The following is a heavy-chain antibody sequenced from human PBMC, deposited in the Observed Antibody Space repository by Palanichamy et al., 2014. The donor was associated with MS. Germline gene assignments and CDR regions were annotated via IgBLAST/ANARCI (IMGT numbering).Heavy chain of an antibody. CDR1: GFTFSSYW. J-gene: IGHJ4*02. V-gene: IGHV3-7*03. D-gene: IGHD1-26*01. Sequence: EVRLVESGGGLVQPGGSLRLSCAASGFTFSSYWMIWVRQAPGKGLECVANMNQDESEEYYVDSVKGRFTISRDNAKNSLYLQMNSLRAEDTAVYYCARENSGSFSFDYWGQGTLVTVSS. CDR2: MNQDESEE. CDR3: ARENSGSFSFDY.